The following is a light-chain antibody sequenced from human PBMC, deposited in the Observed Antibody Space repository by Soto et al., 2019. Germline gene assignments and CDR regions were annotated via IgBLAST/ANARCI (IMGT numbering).Light chain of an antibody. Sequence: QSALTQPASVSGSPGQSITISCTGTSSDVGGYNYVSWYQQHPGKAPKLMIYEVSNRPSGVSNRFSGSKSGNTASLTISGRQAEDEADYDCSAYTSSSTVVFGTGTKLTVL. CDR3: SAYTSSSTVV. V-gene: IGLV2-14*01. CDR1: SSDVGGYNY. CDR2: EVS. J-gene: IGLJ1*01.